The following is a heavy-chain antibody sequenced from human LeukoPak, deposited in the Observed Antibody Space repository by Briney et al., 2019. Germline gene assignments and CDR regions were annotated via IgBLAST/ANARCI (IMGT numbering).Heavy chain of an antibody. CDR2: INPNSGGT. CDR1: GYTFTGYY. V-gene: IGHV1-2*02. Sequence: ASVKVSCKASGYTFTGYYMHWVRQAPGQGLEWMGWINPNSGGTNYAQKFQGRVTMTRDTSISTAYMELSRLRSDDTAVYYCARVVGSYYGSGGYPYYFDYWGQGTLVTVSS. J-gene: IGHJ4*02. CDR3: ARVVGSYYGSGGYPYYFDY. D-gene: IGHD3-10*01.